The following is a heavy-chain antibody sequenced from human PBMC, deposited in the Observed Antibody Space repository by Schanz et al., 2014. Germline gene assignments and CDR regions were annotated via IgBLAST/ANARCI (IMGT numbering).Heavy chain of an antibody. D-gene: IGHD3-16*01. CDR3: AREGLGADY. CDR2: VSSYDTTV. V-gene: IGHV3-11*01. CDR1: GFTFADYY. Sequence: QVQLLESGGGLFKPGGSLRLSCAGSGFTFADYYMTWIRQAPGKGLEWISYVSSYDTTVSYADSVKGRFTISRDNAKNSLYLQVNRLRAEDTAVYYCAREGLGADYWGQGTLVTVS. J-gene: IGHJ4*02.